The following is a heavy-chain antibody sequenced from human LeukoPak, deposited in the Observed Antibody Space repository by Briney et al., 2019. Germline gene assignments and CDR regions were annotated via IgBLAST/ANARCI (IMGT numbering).Heavy chain of an antibody. CDR3: AKDFMVPSDYYMDV. D-gene: IGHD3-10*01. J-gene: IGHJ6*03. CDR1: GFTFSSYA. CDR2: ISGSGGST. V-gene: IGHV3-23*01. Sequence: GGSLRLSCAASGFTFSSYAMSWVRQAPGKGLEWVSAISGSGGSTYYADSVKGRFTISRDNSKNTLYLQMNILRAEDTAVYYCAKDFMVPSDYYMDVWGKGTTVTVSS.